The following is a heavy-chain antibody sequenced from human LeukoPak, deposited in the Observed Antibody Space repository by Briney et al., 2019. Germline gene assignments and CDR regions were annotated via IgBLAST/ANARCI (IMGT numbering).Heavy chain of an antibody. CDR2: IYYSGST. J-gene: IGHJ3*02. Sequence: TSETLSLTCTVSGGSISSSSYYWGWIRQPPGKGLEWIGSIYYSGSTYYNPSLKSRVTISVDTSKNQFSLKLSSVTAADTAVYYCARRGRDGRGAFDIWGQGTMVTVSS. D-gene: IGHD5-24*01. CDR3: ARRGRDGRGAFDI. V-gene: IGHV4-39*01. CDR1: GGSISSSSYY.